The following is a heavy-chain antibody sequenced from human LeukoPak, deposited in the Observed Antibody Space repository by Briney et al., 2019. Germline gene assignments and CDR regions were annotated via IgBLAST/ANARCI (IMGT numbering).Heavy chain of an antibody. V-gene: IGHV1-46*01. CDR3: ARGPSTYHDFWSGYLGFDY. J-gene: IGHJ4*02. CDR2: FNPSGGST. D-gene: IGHD3-3*01. CDR1: GYTFTSYY. Sequence: ASVKVSCKASGYTFTSYYMHWVQKALGQGLEWRGIFNPSGGSTSYAQKFQGRVTMTRDTSTSTVYTELSSLRSEDTAVYYCARGPSTYHDFWSGYLGFDYWGQGTLVTVSS.